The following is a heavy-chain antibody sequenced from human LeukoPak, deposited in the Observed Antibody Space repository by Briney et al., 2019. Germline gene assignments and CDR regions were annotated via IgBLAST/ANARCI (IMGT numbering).Heavy chain of an antibody. Sequence: PGGSLRLSCAASGFTFSSYAMSWVRQAPGKGLELVSAISGSGGSTYYADSVKGRFTISRDNPKNTLYLQMNSLRAEDTAVYYCAKRERGSYSLDYWGQGTLVTVSS. D-gene: IGHD1-26*01. CDR3: AKRERGSYSLDY. CDR1: GFTFSSYA. CDR2: ISGSGGST. V-gene: IGHV3-23*01. J-gene: IGHJ4*02.